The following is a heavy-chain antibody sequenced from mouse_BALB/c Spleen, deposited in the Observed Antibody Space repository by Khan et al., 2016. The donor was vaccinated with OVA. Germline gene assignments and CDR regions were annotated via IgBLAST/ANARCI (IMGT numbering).Heavy chain of an antibody. Sequence: EVELVESGGGLVQPGGSRKLSCAASGFTFSSYGMHWVRQAPEKGLEWVAYISGDSSTIYYTDTVKGRFTISRDNPKNTLSLQMTSLMSEDTAMYYCATAYYYGYDFDYGGPGTTLTVSS. V-gene: IGHV5-17*02. J-gene: IGHJ2*01. D-gene: IGHD1-2*01. CDR3: ATAYYYGYDFDY. CDR2: ISGDSSTI. CDR1: GFTFSSYG.